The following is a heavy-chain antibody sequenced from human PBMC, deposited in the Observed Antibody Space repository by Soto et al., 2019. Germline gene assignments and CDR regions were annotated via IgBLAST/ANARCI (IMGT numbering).Heavy chain of an antibody. D-gene: IGHD2-15*01. J-gene: IGHJ5*02. Sequence: PSDTPSLTSTVPGGSISSSSYYWGWIRQPPGKGLEWIGSIYYSGSTYYNPSLKSRVTISVDTSKNQFSLKLSSVTAADTAVYYCARLNDVVSWFDPWGQG. V-gene: IGHV4-39*01. CDR2: IYYSGST. CDR3: ARLNDVVSWFDP. CDR1: GGSISSSSYY.